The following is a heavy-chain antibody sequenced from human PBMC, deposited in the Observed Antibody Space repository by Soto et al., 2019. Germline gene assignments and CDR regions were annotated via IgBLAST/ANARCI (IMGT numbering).Heavy chain of an antibody. V-gene: IGHV4-34*01. J-gene: IGHJ1*01. D-gene: IGHD3-9*01. CDR1: GGSFSGYY. CDR2: INHSGST. Sequence: SETLSLTCAVYGGSFSGYYWSWIRQPPGKGLEWIGEINHSGSTNYNPSLKSRVTISVDTSKNQFSLKLSSVTAADTAVYYCARGTYDILTGYYSGLGYFQHWGQGTLVTVSS. CDR3: ARGTYDILTGYYSGLGYFQH.